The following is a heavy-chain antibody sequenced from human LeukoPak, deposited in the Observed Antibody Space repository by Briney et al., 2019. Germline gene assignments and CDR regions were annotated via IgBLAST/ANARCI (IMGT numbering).Heavy chain of an antibody. D-gene: IGHD6-6*01. CDR3: AKDGGSSYFDY. V-gene: IGHV3-30*18. CDR1: GFTFSSYG. CDR2: ISYDGSNK. J-gene: IGHJ4*02. Sequence: PGGSLRLSCAASGFTFSSYGMHWVRQAPGKELEWVAVISYDGSNKYYAGSVKGRFTISRDNSKNTLYLQMNSLRAEDTAVYYCAKDGGSSYFDYWGQGTLVTVSS.